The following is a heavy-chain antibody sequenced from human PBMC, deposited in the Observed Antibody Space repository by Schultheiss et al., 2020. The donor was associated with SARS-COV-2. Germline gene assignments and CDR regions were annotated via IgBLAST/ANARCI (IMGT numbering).Heavy chain of an antibody. V-gene: IGHV3-74*01. D-gene: IGHD4-17*01. CDR3: ARDGPDDYGDHRGLDALDI. CDR1: GFTVSSNY. J-gene: IGHJ3*02. CDR2: INSDGSST. Sequence: GGSLRLSCAASGFTVSSNYMSWVRQAPGKGLEWVSRINSDGSSTSYADSVKGRFTISRDNAKNTLYLQMNSLRAEDTAVYYCARDGPDDYGDHRGLDALDIWGQGTMVTVSS.